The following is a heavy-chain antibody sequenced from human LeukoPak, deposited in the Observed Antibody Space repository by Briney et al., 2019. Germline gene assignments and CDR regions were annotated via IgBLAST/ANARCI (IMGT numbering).Heavy chain of an antibody. V-gene: IGHV1-8*01. CDR1: GYTFTSYD. CDR2: MNPNSGNT. CDR3: ARDEVPAATFFIYYYGMDV. D-gene: IGHD2-2*01. J-gene: IGHJ6*02. Sequence: ASVKVSCKASGYTFTSYDINWVRQATGQGLEWMGWMNPNSGNTGYAQKFQGRVTMTRNTSISTAYMELSSLRAEDTAVYYCARDEVPAATFFIYYYGMDVWGQGTTVTVSS.